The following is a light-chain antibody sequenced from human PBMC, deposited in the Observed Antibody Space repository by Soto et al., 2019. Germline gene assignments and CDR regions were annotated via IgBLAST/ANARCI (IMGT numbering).Light chain of an antibody. CDR2: STN. V-gene: IGLV8-61*01. CDR1: SGSVATSYY. Sequence: QTVVTQEPSFSVSPGGTVTLTCGLSSGSVATSYYPSWYQQTPGQAPRTLIDSTNTRSSGVPDRFSGSILGNKAALTITGAHAADESDCHWALYMGGGITVFGGGTKLTVL. CDR3: ALYMGGGITV. J-gene: IGLJ2*01.